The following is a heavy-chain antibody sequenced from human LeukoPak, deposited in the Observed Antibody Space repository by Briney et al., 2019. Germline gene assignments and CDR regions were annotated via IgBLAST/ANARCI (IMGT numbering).Heavy chain of an antibody. CDR3: AKDSPGDYGDHDAFDI. Sequence: PGGSLRLSCAASGFTFSSYGMHWVRQAPGKGLEWVAFIRYDGSNKYYADSVKGRLTISRDNSKNTLYLQMNSLRAEDTAVYYCAKDSPGDYGDHDAFDIWGQGTMVTVSS. CDR2: IRYDGSNK. CDR1: GFTFSSYG. D-gene: IGHD4-17*01. V-gene: IGHV3-30*02. J-gene: IGHJ3*02.